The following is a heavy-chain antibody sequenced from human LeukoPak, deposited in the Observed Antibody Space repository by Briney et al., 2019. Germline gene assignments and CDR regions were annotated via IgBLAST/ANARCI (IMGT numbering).Heavy chain of an antibody. D-gene: IGHD6-19*01. Sequence: GGSLRLSCAASGFTFSSYSMNWVRQAPGKGLEWVSSISSSSSYIYYADSVKGRFTISRDNAKNSLYLQMNSLRAEDTAVYYCARVALGVAGVLTFDYWGRGTLVIASS. J-gene: IGHJ4*02. CDR2: ISSSSSYI. V-gene: IGHV3-21*01. CDR1: GFTFSSYS. CDR3: ARVALGVAGVLTFDY.